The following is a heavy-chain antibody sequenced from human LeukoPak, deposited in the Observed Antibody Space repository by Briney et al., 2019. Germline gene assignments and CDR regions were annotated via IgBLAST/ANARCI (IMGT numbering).Heavy chain of an antibody. V-gene: IGHV4-34*01. CDR2: INHSGST. CDR1: GGSFSGYY. Sequence: SETLSLTCAVYGGSFSGYYWSWIRQPPGKGLEWTGEINHSGSTNYNPSLKSRVTISADTSKNQFSLKLSSVTAADTAVYYCATCGGGIAAAGSLDYWGQGTLVTVSS. D-gene: IGHD6-13*01. J-gene: IGHJ4*02. CDR3: ATCGGGIAAAGSLDY.